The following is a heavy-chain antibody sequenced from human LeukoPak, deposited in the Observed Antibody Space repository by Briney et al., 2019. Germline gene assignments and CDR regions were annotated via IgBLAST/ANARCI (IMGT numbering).Heavy chain of an antibody. Sequence: GGSLRLSCAASGFTFSSYSMNWVRQAPGKGLEWVAFIRYDGSNKYYADSVKGRFTISRDNSKNTLYLQMNSLRAEDTAVYYCAKDLWGSGSLLDYWGQGTLVTVSS. CDR1: GFTFSSYS. CDR2: IRYDGSNK. D-gene: IGHD1-26*01. CDR3: AKDLWGSGSLLDY. V-gene: IGHV3-30*02. J-gene: IGHJ4*02.